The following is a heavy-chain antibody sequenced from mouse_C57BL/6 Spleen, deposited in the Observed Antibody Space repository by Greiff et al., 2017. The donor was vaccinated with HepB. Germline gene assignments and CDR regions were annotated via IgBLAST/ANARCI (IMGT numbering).Heavy chain of an antibody. D-gene: IGHD1-1*01. V-gene: IGHV1-55*01. CDR2: IYPGSGST. CDR1: GYTFTSYW. CDR3: AREGATTVVGDY. Sequence: QVQLQQSGAELVKPGASVKMSCKASGYTFTSYWITWVKQRPGQGLEWIGDIYPGSGSTNYNEKFKSKATLTVDTSSSTAYMQLSSLTSEDSAVYYCAREGATTVVGDYWGQGTTLTVSS. J-gene: IGHJ2*01.